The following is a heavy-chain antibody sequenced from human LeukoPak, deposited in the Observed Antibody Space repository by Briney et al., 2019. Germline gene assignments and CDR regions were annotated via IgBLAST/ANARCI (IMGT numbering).Heavy chain of an antibody. CDR1: GFTFSSYG. CDR3: ARSPSDSSGYYSKGDYFDY. Sequence: GRSLGLSCAASGFTFSSYGMHWVRQAPGKGLEWVAVISYDGSNKYYADSVKGRFTISRDNSKNTLYLQMNSLRAEDTAVYYCARSPSDSSGYYSKGDYFDYWGQGTLVTVSS. CDR2: ISYDGSNK. D-gene: IGHD3-22*01. J-gene: IGHJ4*02. V-gene: IGHV3-30*03.